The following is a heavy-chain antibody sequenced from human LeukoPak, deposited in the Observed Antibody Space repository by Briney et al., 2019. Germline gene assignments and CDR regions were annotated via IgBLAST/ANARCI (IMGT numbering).Heavy chain of an antibody. CDR2: IYPGDSDT. CDR1: GYSFTSYW. CDR3: AAYSSGWYYFNH. V-gene: IGHV5-51*01. Sequence: GESLKISCKGSGYSFTSYWIGRVRQMPGKGPEWMGIIYPGDSDTRYSPSFQGQVTISVDKSISTAYLQWSSLKASDTATYYCAAYSSGWYYFNHWGQGTLVTVSS. D-gene: IGHD6-19*01. J-gene: IGHJ4*02.